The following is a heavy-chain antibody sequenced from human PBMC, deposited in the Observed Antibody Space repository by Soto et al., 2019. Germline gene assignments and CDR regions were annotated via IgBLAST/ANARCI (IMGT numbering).Heavy chain of an antibody. J-gene: IGHJ6*03. D-gene: IGHD2-2*01. V-gene: IGHV3-49*03. Sequence: GGSLRLSCTASGFTFGDYAMSWFRQAPGKGLEWVGFIRSKAYGGTTEYAASVKGRFTISRDDSKSIAYLQMNSLKTEDTAVYYCTSRPSPRKVPAATDYMDVWGKGTTVTVSS. CDR1: GFTFGDYA. CDR3: TSRPSPRKVPAATDYMDV. CDR2: IRSKAYGGTT.